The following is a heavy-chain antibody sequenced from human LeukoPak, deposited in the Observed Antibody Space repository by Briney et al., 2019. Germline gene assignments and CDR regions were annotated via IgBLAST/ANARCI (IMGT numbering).Heavy chain of an antibody. CDR3: ARRWGGATSGFDY. V-gene: IGHV4-59*08. CDR2: IYSSGSA. J-gene: IGHJ4*02. CDR1: GGSISSYY. Sequence: SETLSLTCTVSGGSISSYYWNWIRQSPGKGLEWIGYIYSSGSANYNPSLRSRVTISVDTSKNQFSLKLSSVTAADTAVYYCARRWGGATSGFDYWGQGTLVTVSS. D-gene: IGHD1-26*01.